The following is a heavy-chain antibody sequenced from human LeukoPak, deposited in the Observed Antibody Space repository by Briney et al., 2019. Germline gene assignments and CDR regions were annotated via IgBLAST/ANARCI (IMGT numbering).Heavy chain of an antibody. CDR3: AKTPSSGSPYYFDY. V-gene: IGHV3-23*01. CDR2: ISGSDAGT. CDR1: GFTFNNYA. J-gene: IGHJ4*02. Sequence: GGSLRLSCAASGFTFNNYAMSWVRQAPGKGLEWVSAISGSDAGTYYADSVKGRFTISRDNSKNTLYLQMNSLRAEDAAVYYCAKTPSSGSPYYFDYWGQGTLVTVSS. D-gene: IGHD3-22*01.